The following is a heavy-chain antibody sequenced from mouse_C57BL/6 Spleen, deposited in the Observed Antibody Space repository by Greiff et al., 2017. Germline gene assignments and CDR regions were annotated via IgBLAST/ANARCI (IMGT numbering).Heavy chain of an antibody. CDR1: GYAFTNYL. D-gene: IGHD1-1*01. Sequence: VQLQQSGAELVRPGTSVKVSCKASGYAFTNYLIEWVKQGPGQGLEWIGVINPGSGGTNYNEKFKGKATLTADKSSSTSYMQLSSLTSEDSAVYFCARAYGRRGYFDYWGQGTTLTVSS. CDR2: INPGSGGT. V-gene: IGHV1-54*01. J-gene: IGHJ2*01. CDR3: ARAYGRRGYFDY.